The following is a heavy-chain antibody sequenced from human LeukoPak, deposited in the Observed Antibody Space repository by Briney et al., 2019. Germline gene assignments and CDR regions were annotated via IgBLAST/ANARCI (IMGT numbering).Heavy chain of an antibody. V-gene: IGHV4-39*07. Sequence: SETLSLTCTVSGGSISSSSYYWGWIRQPPGKGLEWIGSIYYSGSTYYNPSLKSRVTISVDTSKNQFSLKLSSVTAADTAVYYCARGGSSSWGQGTLVTVSS. CDR3: ARGGSSS. CDR2: IYYSGST. D-gene: IGHD6-13*01. J-gene: IGHJ4*02. CDR1: GGSISSSSYY.